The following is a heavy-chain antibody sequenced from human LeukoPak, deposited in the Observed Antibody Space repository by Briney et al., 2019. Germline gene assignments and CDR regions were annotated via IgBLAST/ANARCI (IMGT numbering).Heavy chain of an antibody. CDR2: ISGSGGST. CDR1: GFTFSDYY. V-gene: IGHV3-23*01. CDR3: ANNYDFWSGPAPDY. Sequence: PGGSLRLSCAASGFTFSDYYMSWIRQAPGKGLEWVSAISGSGGSTYYADSVKGRFTISRDNSKNTLYLQMNSLRAEDTAVYYCANNYDFWSGPAPDYWGQGTLVTVSS. D-gene: IGHD3-3*01. J-gene: IGHJ4*02.